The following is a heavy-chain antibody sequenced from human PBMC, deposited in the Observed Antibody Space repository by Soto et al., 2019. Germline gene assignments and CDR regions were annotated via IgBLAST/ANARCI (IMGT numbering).Heavy chain of an antibody. Sequence: QVQLQESGPGLVKPSQTLSLTCTVSGGSISSGDYYWSWIRQPPGKGLEWIGYIYYSGSTYYNPSLKSRVIISVDTSKNQFSLKLSSVTAADTAVYYCARGVGGAVVVTAVFDYWGQGTLVTVSS. CDR3: ARGVGGAVVVTAVFDY. J-gene: IGHJ4*02. CDR2: IYYSGST. D-gene: IGHD2-21*02. V-gene: IGHV4-30-4*01. CDR1: GGSISSGDYY.